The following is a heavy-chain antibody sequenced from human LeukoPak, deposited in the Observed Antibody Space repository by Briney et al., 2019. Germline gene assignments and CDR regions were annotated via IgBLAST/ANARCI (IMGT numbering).Heavy chain of an antibody. D-gene: IGHD1-14*01. CDR3: ARHGTSRYYYYYYGMDV. J-gene: IGHJ6*02. CDR1: GGSISSSSCY. Sequence: SPSQTLSLTCTVSGGSISSSSCYWGWIRQPPGKGLEWIGSIYYSGSTYYNPSLKSRVTISVDTSKNQFSLKLSSVTAADTAVYYCARHGTSRYYYYYYGMDVWGQGTTVTVSS. V-gene: IGHV4-39*01. CDR2: IYYSGST.